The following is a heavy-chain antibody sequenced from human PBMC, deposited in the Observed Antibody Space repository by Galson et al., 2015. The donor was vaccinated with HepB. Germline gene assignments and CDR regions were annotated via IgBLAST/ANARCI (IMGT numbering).Heavy chain of an antibody. Sequence: SLRLSCAASGFTFSSYGMHWVRQAPGKGLEWVAVISYDGSNKYYADSVKGRFTISRDNSKNTLYLQMNSLRAEDTAVYYCAKDTYYYGSGSENYYGMDVWGQGTTVTVSS. CDR3: AKDTYYYGSGSENYYGMDV. D-gene: IGHD3-10*01. J-gene: IGHJ6*02. CDR2: ISYDGSNK. V-gene: IGHV3-30*18. CDR1: GFTFSSYG.